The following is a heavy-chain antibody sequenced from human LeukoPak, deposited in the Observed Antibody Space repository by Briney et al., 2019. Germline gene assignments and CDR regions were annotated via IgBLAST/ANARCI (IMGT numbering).Heavy chain of an antibody. J-gene: IGHJ6*02. V-gene: IGHV3-48*03. D-gene: IGHD1-26*01. Sequence: PGGSLRLSCAASGFTFSDYEMNWVRQAPGKGLEWSSYIGSSGSTEYYADSVKGRFTISRDNAKNTLYLQMNSLRAEDTALYYCARVGPYYFYYGLDVWGQGTTVTVSS. CDR1: GFTFSDYE. CDR3: ARVGPYYFYYGLDV. CDR2: IGSSGSTE.